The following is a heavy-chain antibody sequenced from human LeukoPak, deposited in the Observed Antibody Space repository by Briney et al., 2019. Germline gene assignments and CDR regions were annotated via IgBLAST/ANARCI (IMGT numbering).Heavy chain of an antibody. CDR2: IYTSGST. CDR3: AREDANYYDSSGYYLGY. D-gene: IGHD3-22*01. V-gene: IGHV4-4*07. CDR1: GGSISSYY. J-gene: IGHJ4*02. Sequence: SETLSLTCTVSGGSISSYYWSWIRQPAGNGLEWIGRIYTSGSTNYNPSLKSRVTMSVDTSKNQFSLKLSSVTAADTAVYYCAREDANYYDSSGYYLGYWGQGTLVTVSS.